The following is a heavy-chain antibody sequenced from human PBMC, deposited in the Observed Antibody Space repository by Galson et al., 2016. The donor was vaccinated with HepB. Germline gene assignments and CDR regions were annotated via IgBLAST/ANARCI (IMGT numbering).Heavy chain of an antibody. V-gene: IGHV3-30*03. CDR1: GFTFNIFG. CDR2: ISYDGSQE. CDR3: ARDPASNDYIWGWDV. J-gene: IGHJ6*02. Sequence: SLRLSCAASGFTFNIFGMHWVRQAPGKGLEWVAVISYDGSQEYYADSVKGRFIVSRDSSSSLFYLQMNSLRVEDTAVYYCARDPASNDYIWGWDVWGQGTTVTVSS. D-gene: IGHD3-16*01.